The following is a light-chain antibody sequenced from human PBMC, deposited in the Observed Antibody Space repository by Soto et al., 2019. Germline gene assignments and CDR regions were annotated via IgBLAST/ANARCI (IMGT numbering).Light chain of an antibody. CDR3: SSYTSSSTEV. CDR2: DVS. J-gene: IGLJ1*01. CDR1: SSDVGAYIY. V-gene: IGLV2-14*03. Sequence: QSALTQPASVSGSPGQSIAISCTGTSSDVGAYIYVSWYQHHPGKAPKLILYDVSARPSGVSDRFSGSKSGNTASLTISGLQPEDEADHYCSSYTSSSTEVFGTGTKVTVL.